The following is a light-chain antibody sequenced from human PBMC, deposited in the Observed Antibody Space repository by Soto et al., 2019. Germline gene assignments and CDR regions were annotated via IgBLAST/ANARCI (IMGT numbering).Light chain of an antibody. CDR2: EAS. V-gene: IGKV3-15*01. CDR1: QSVRSN. Sequence: EIVMTQSPATLSVSPGERFTLSCRASQSVRSNLAWYQQKPGQAPMLLIYEASTRATGVPARFSGSGSGTEFTLTISSLQSEDFAVYYCQQHNVWPATFGQGTKVEIK. J-gene: IGKJ1*01. CDR3: QQHNVWPAT.